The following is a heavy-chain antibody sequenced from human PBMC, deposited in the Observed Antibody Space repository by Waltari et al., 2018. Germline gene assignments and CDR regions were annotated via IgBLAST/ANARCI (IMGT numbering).Heavy chain of an antibody. J-gene: IGHJ4*02. CDR2: IYHSGST. D-gene: IGHD3-16*01. CDR3: ARAGGYYFDY. V-gene: IGHV4-30-2*01. Sequence: QLQLQESGSGLVKPSQTLSLTCAVSGGSLSSGGYSWGWIRQPPGKGLEWIGYIYHSGSTYYNPSLKSRVTISVDRSKNQFSLKLSSVTAADTAVYYCARAGGYYFDYWGQGTLVTVSS. CDR1: GGSLSSGGYS.